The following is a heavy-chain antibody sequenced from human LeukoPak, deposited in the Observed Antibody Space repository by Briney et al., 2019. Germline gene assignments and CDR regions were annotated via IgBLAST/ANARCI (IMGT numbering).Heavy chain of an antibody. Sequence: GGSLRLSCAASGFTFDDYAMPWVRQAPGKGLEWVSGISWNSGSIGYADSVKGRFTISRDNAKNSLYLQMNSLRAEDTALYYCAKDASYSSSWYDYWGQGTLVTVSS. CDR1: GFTFDDYA. CDR2: ISWNSGSI. CDR3: AKDASYSSSWYDY. V-gene: IGHV3-9*01. D-gene: IGHD6-13*01. J-gene: IGHJ4*02.